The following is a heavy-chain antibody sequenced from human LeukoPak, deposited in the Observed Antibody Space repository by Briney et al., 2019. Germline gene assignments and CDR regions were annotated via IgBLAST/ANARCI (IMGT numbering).Heavy chain of an antibody. D-gene: IGHD5-18*01. CDR3: ARDRVTYFDY. Sequence: SETLSLTCTVSGSSISSYYWSWIRQPPGKGLEWIGYIYYSGSTNYNPSLKSRVTISVDTSKNQFSLKLSSVTAADTAVYYCARDRVTYFDYWGQGTLVTVSS. J-gene: IGHJ4*02. CDR1: GSSISSYY. V-gene: IGHV4-59*01. CDR2: IYYSGST.